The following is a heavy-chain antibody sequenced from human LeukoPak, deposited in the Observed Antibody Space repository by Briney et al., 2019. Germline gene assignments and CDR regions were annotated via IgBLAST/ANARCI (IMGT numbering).Heavy chain of an antibody. Sequence: GGSLRLSCVASGFTFNTQGMHWVRQAPGKGLEWLAVIAYDGSRSYYADSVKGRFTISRDNSKKTLYLQINSLRTEDTAVYYCAKANYGDTHFDSWGQGTLVTVSS. CDR1: GFTFNTQG. D-gene: IGHD4-17*01. J-gene: IGHJ4*02. CDR2: IAYDGSRS. V-gene: IGHV3-30*18. CDR3: AKANYGDTHFDS.